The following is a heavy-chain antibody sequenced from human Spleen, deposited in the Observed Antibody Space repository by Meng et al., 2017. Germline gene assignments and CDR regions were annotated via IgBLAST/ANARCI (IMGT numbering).Heavy chain of an antibody. CDR1: GGTFSSYA. CDR3: ARDPHGDPPLDY. CDR2: ISTNTGNP. D-gene: IGHD4-17*01. J-gene: IGHJ4*02. Sequence: QVQLVQSGAEVKKPGSSVKVSCKASGGTFSSYAISWVRQAPGQGLEWMGYISTNTGNPTYAQGFTGRFVFSLDTSVNTAYLQISSLKAEDTAVYYCARDPHGDPPLDYWGQGTLVTVSS. V-gene: IGHV7-4-1*02.